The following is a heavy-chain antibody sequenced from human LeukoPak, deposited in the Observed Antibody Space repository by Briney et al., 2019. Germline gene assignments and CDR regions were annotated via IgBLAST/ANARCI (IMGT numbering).Heavy chain of an antibody. CDR1: GGSVSSSSYY. Sequence: SETLSLTCTVSGGSVSSSSYYWGWIRQPPGKGLEWIGTIYYSGSTYYNPSLKSRVTISVDTSKNQLSLKLSSVTAAGTAVYYCARQEAISATDYYGMDVWGQGTTVTVSS. J-gene: IGHJ6*02. V-gene: IGHV4-39*01. CDR2: IYYSGST. CDR3: ARQEAISATDYYGMDV.